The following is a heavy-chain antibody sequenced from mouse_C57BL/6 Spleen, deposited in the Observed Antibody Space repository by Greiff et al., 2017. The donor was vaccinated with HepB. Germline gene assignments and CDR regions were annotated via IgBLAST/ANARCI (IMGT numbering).Heavy chain of an antibody. CDR3: ARGGGLRLDWYFDV. CDR2: IYPRSGNT. J-gene: IGHJ1*03. D-gene: IGHD2-4*01. V-gene: IGHV1-81*01. Sequence: QVQLQQSGAELARPGASVKLSCKASGYTFTSYGISWVKQRTGQGLEWIGEIYPRSGNTYYNEKFKGKATLTADKSSSTAYMELRSLTSEDSAVYFCARGGGLRLDWYFDVWGTGTTVTVSS. CDR1: GYTFTSYG.